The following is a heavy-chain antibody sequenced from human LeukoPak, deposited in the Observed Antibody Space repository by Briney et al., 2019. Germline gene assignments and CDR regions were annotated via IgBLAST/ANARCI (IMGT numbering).Heavy chain of an antibody. V-gene: IGHV3-7*01. CDR3: VRDPVDY. J-gene: IGHJ4*02. CDR2: IKQDASDK. Sequence: GGSLRPSCAASGSTFTNYWMSWVRQAPGKGLEWVASIKQDASDKYYVDSVKGRFTISRDNAKNSLFLQMISLRAEDTALYYCVRDPVDYWGQGILVTVSS. CDR1: GSTFTNYW.